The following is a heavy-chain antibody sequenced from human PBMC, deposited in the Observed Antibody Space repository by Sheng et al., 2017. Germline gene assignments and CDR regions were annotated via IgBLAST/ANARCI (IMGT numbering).Heavy chain of an antibody. CDR3: ARAGSSWRFDY. Sequence: QVQLQESGPGLVKPSETLSLTCTVSGGSISSYYWSWIRQPPGKGLEWIGYIYYSGSTNYNPSLKSRVTISVDTSKNQFSLKLSSVTAADTAVYYCARAGSSWRFDYWGQGTLVTVSS. D-gene: IGHD6-13*01. CDR1: GGSISSYY. V-gene: IGHV4-59*01. CDR2: IYYSGST. J-gene: IGHJ4*02.